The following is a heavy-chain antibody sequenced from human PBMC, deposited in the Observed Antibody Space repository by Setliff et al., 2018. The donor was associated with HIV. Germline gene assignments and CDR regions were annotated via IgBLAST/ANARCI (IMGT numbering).Heavy chain of an antibody. CDR1: GGSFSGYY. V-gene: IGHV4-34*01. Sequence: SETLSLTCAVYGGSFSGYYWSWIRQPPGKGLEWIGEITHSGSTNYNPSLKSRVTISVDTSKNQFSLTLSSVTAADTAVYYCARGPRYYDILTGPYYYYYYMDVWGKGTTVTVSS. D-gene: IGHD3-9*01. CDR2: ITHSGST. CDR3: ARGPRYYDILTGPYYYYYYMDV. J-gene: IGHJ6*03.